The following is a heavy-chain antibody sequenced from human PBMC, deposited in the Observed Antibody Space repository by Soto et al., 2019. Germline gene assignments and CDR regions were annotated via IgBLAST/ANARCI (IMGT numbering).Heavy chain of an antibody. CDR3: ARTAAAGTRYLHSYYGMDV. Sequence: ESGPTLVNPTQTLTLTCTFSGFSLSTSGMCVSWIRQPPGKALEWLARIDWDGDKYYSTSLKTRLTISKDTSKNQVFLTMTNMDPVDTATYYCARTAAAGTRYLHSYYGMDVWGQGTTVTVSS. D-gene: IGHD6-13*01. CDR1: GFSLSTSGMC. J-gene: IGHJ6*02. V-gene: IGHV2-70*11. CDR2: IDWDGDK.